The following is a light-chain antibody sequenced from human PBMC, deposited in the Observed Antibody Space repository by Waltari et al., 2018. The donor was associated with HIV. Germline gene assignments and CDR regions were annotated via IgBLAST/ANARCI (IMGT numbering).Light chain of an antibody. V-gene: IGLV1-44*01. CDR1: SSNIGSNP. J-gene: IGLJ2*01. Sequence: QSVLTQPPSASGTPGQRVTLSCSGSSSNIGSNPVNWYQQLPGTAPKLLIYSNNQRPSGVPDRFSGSKSGTSASLAISGLQSEDEADYYCAAWDDSLNGVLFGGGTKLTVL. CDR2: SNN. CDR3: AAWDDSLNGVL.